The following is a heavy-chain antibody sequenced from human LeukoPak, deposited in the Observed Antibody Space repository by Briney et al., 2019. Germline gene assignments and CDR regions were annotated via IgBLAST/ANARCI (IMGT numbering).Heavy chain of an antibody. Sequence: SETLSLTCAVYGGSFSGYCWSWIRQPPGKGLEWIGEINHSGSTNYNPSLKSRVTISVDTSKNQFSLKLSSVTAADTAVYYCARGLVGATGYYFDYWGQGTLVTVSS. CDR1: GGSFSGYC. D-gene: IGHD1-26*01. CDR3: ARGLVGATGYYFDY. J-gene: IGHJ4*02. V-gene: IGHV4-34*01. CDR2: INHSGST.